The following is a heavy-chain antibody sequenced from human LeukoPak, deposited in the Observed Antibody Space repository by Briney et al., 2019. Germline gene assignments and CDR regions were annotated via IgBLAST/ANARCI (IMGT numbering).Heavy chain of an antibody. V-gene: IGHV1-69*13. Sequence: ASVKVSCKASGGTFSRYAISWVRQALGQGLEWMGGIIPIFGTANYAQKFQGKVTIIADESTSTAYMELRSLRSEDTAVYYCARGWDYDSGGRPTAYVYWGQGTLVTVSS. J-gene: IGHJ4*02. CDR1: GGTFSRYA. CDR3: ARGWDYDSGGRPTAYVY. D-gene: IGHD3-22*01. CDR2: IIPIFGTA.